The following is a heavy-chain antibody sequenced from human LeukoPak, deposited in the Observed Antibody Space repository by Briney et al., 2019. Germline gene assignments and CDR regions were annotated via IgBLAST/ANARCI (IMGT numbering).Heavy chain of an antibody. CDR1: GLTFSSYA. CDR2: ISYDGSNK. Sequence: GGSLRLSCAASGLTFSSYAMHWVRQAPGKGLEWVAVISYDGSNKYYADSVKGRFTISRDNSKNTLYLQMNSLRAEDTAVYYCARDHYYDSSGYSPDYWGQGTLVTVSS. J-gene: IGHJ4*02. D-gene: IGHD3-22*01. CDR3: ARDHYYDSSGYSPDY. V-gene: IGHV3-30*01.